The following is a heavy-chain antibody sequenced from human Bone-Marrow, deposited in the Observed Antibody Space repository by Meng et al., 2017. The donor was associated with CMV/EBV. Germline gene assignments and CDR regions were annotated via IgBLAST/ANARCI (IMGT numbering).Heavy chain of an antibody. CDR1: GYSFTDYY. V-gene: IGHV1-2*02. Sequence: ASVKVSCKVSGYSFTDYYINWIRQAPGQGLEWMGWINPNSGVTDYAQKFQGRVTMTRDTSISTAYMEFSSLRSDDTAIYYCASDTDTFYYNSSGYYYWGQGTLVT. CDR2: INPNSGVT. J-gene: IGHJ4*02. CDR3: ASDTDTFYYNSSGYYY. D-gene: IGHD3-22*01.